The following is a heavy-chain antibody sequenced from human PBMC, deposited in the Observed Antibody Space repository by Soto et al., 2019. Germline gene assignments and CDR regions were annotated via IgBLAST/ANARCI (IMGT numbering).Heavy chain of an antibody. CDR1: GFTFTTYA. D-gene: IGHD2-2*01. CDR2: ISGSSGST. CDR3: AKGQSQPLLYYFDY. J-gene: IGHJ4*02. V-gene: IGHV3-23*01. Sequence: GGSLRLSCAASGFTFTTYALSWVRQAPGKGLEWVSAISGSSGSTCYADSVKGRFTISRDNSKNTLYLQMNSLRAEDTAVYYCAKGQSQPLLYYFDYWGQGTLVTVSS.